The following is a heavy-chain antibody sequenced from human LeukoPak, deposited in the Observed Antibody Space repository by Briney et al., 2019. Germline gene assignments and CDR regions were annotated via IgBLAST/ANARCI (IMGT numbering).Heavy chain of an antibody. CDR1: GFTLITYA. V-gene: IGHV3-23*01. CDR3: AKDLGSVCSGGSCYSVACLDS. D-gene: IGHD2-15*01. Sequence: PGGSLRLSCAVSGFTLITYAMNWVRQAPGKGLEWVSFLSGSGYSTYYADSGEGRFTISRDNAKNTLYLQMNSLRAEDTAVYYCAKDLGSVCSGGSCYSVACLDSWGQGTLVTVSS. CDR2: LSGSGYST. J-gene: IGHJ4*02.